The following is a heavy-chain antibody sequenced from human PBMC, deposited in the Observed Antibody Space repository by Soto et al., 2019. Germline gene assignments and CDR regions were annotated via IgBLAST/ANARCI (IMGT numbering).Heavy chain of an antibody. J-gene: IGHJ4*02. V-gene: IGHV4-39*01. CDR2: VYYTGTT. CDR1: NFSVLTSIYY. Sequence: PSETLSLTCTVSNFSVLTSIYYWAWIRQPPGKGLEWVGTVYYTGTTYYNPSLQSRVTISIDTSKNQFSLNLNSVTAADTAVYYCARNWNLALVPAAYFDPWGQGTLVTVSS. D-gene: IGHD2-2*01. CDR3: ARNWNLALVPAAYFDP.